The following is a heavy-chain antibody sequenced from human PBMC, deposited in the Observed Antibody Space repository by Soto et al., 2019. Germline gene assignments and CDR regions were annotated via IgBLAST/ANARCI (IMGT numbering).Heavy chain of an antibody. V-gene: IGHV1-69*02. CDR2: IIPILGIA. J-gene: IGHJ3*02. CDR1: GGTFSSYT. CDR3: ASVYCSGGSCYYDAFDI. Sequence: QVQLVQSGAEVKKPGSSVKVSCKASGGTFSSYTISWVRQAPGQGLEWMGRIIPILGIANYAQKFQGRVTITADKSTSTAYMELSSLRSEDTAVYYCASVYCSGGSCYYDAFDIWGQGTMVTVFS. D-gene: IGHD2-15*01.